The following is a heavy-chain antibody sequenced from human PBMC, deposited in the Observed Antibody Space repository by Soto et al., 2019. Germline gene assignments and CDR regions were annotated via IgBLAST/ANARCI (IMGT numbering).Heavy chain of an antibody. D-gene: IGHD3-16*01. CDR1: GFPFSAYN. V-gene: IGHV3-21*01. CDR3: SRSPEVGVRGAY. Sequence: EVQLVESGGGLVKPGGSLRLSCTGSGFPFSAYNINWVRQAPGKGLEWVSSITVGSSHIYQPNSMKGRFTISRDDAKNSVERQIDSLRDEDTARYYCSRSPEVGVRGAYWGQGTLVTVSS. J-gene: IGHJ4*02. CDR2: ITVGSSHI.